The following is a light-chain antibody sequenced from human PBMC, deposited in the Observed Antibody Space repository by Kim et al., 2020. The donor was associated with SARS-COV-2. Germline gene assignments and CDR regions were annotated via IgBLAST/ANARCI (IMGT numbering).Light chain of an antibody. CDR2: LNSDGSH. V-gene: IGLV4-69*01. CDR1: SGHSSYA. CDR3: QTWGTGIG. J-gene: IGLJ3*02. Sequence: QLVLTQSPSASASLGASVKLTCTLSSGHSSYAIAWHQQQPEKGPRYLMKLNSDGSHSKGYGIPDRFSGSSSGAERYLTISSLQSEDEADYYCQTWGTGIGFGGGTQLTVL.